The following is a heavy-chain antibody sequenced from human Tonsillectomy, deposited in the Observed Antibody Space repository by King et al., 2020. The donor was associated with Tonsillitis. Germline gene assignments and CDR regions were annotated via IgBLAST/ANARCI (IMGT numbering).Heavy chain of an antibody. CDR2: INPNSGDT. CDR3: AKDRGRPLIDS. D-gene: IGHD1-1*01. Sequence: VQLVESGAEVKKPGASVKVSCEAFGYIFTDYYIHWVRQAPGQGLEWMGWINPNSGDTYYAQKFQGRVTMARDTSISTAYMELSRLRSEDTAFYYCAKDRGRPLIDSWGLGNLGTVSS. CDR1: GYIFTDYY. J-gene: IGHJ4*02. V-gene: IGHV1-2*02.